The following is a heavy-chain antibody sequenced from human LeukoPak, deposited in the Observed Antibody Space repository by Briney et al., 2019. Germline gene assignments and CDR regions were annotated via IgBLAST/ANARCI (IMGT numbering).Heavy chain of an antibody. CDR1: GFTFRSYA. Sequence: GGSLRLSCAASGFTFRSYAMNWVRQAPGKGLEWVSGTSGSGGSTFYADSVKGRFTMSRDDSKDTLYLQMNSLRAEDTAVYYCARDRSAEYFDLWGRGTLVTVSS. D-gene: IGHD2-15*01. J-gene: IGHJ2*01. V-gene: IGHV3-23*01. CDR2: TSGSGGST. CDR3: ARDRSAEYFDL.